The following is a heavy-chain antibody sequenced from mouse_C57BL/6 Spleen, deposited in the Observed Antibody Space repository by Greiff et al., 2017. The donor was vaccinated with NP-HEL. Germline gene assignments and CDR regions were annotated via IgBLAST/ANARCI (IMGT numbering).Heavy chain of an antibody. CDR1: GYTFTDYN. D-gene: IGHD2-2*01. V-gene: IGHV1-18*01. J-gene: IGHJ4*01. Sequence: VQLKQSGPELVKPGASVKIPCKASGYTFTDYNMDWVKQSHGKSLEWIGDINPNNGGTIYNQKFKGKATLTVDKSSSTAYMELRSLTSEDTAVYYCARGEGYYYAMDYWGQGTSVTVSS. CDR3: ARGEGYYYAMDY. CDR2: INPNNGGT.